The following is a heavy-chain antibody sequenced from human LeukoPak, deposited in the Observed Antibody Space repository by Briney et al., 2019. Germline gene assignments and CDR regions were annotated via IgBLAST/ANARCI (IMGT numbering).Heavy chain of an antibody. J-gene: IGHJ5*02. Sequence: SETLSLTCTVSGGSISSYYWSWIRQPPGKGLEWIGHIYYSGSTNYNPSLKSRVTISVDTSKNQFSLKLSSVTAADTAVYYCARSPFFNPENWFDPWGQGTLVTVSS. CDR1: GGSISSYY. V-gene: IGHV4-59*01. CDR3: ARSPFFNPENWFDP. CDR2: IYYSGST.